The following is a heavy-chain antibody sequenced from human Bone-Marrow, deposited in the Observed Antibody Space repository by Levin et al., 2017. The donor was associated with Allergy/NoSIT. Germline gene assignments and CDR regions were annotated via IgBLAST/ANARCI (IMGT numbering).Heavy chain of an antibody. CDR3: VRGAGNDIGGY. V-gene: IGHV3-30*04. Sequence: GESLKISCAASGFTFSTYVMHWVRQAPDKGLEWVAVISFDENNKHYADSVKGRFTISRDNSKNTVSLQMNRLRLEDTAVYYGVRGAGNDIGGYWGQGTLVTVSS. D-gene: IGHD3-9*01. CDR1: GFTFSTYV. J-gene: IGHJ4*02. CDR2: ISFDENNK.